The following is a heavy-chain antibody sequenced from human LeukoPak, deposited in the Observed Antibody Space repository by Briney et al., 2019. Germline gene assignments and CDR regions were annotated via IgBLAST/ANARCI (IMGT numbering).Heavy chain of an antibody. CDR1: GGSFSGYY. D-gene: IGHD5-24*01. J-gene: IGHJ4*02. CDR2: INHSGSA. Sequence: PSETLSLTCAVYGGSFSGYYWSWIRQPPGKGLEWIGEINHSGSANYNPSLKSRVTISVDTSKNQFSLKLSSVTAADTAVYYCARASGYNYPYYFDYWGQGTLVTVSS. CDR3: ARASGYNYPYYFDY. V-gene: IGHV4-34*01.